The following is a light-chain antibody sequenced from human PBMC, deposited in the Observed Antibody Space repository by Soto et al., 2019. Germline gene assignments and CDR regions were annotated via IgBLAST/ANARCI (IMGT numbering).Light chain of an antibody. Sequence: QSVLTQSPSASASLGASVNLTCTLSSEHSYYTIAWHQQQPEKGPRYLMKVRSDGSHTKGDGIPDCFSGSSSGAERYLTISSLQSEDEADYYCQTWGAFGPGTKVTVL. J-gene: IGLJ1*01. CDR1: SEHSYYT. CDR3: QTWGA. CDR2: VRSDGSH. V-gene: IGLV4-69*01.